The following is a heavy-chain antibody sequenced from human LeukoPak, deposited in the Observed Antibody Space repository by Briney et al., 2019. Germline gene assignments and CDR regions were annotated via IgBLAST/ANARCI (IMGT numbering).Heavy chain of an antibody. D-gene: IGHD3-22*01. J-gene: IGHJ4*02. CDR3: ARHPSAQDYYDSSGYYWG. V-gene: IGHV4-39*01. CDR1: GGSISSSSYY. CDR2: IYYSGST. Sequence: PSETLSPTCTVSGGSISSSSYYWGWIRQPPGKGLEWIGSIYYSGSTYYNPSLKSRVTISVDTSKNQFSLKLSSVTAADMAVYYCARHPSAQDYYDSSGYYWGWGQGTLVTVSS.